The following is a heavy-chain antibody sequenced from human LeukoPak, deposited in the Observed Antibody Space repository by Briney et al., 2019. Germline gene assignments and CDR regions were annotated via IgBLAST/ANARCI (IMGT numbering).Heavy chain of an antibody. J-gene: IGHJ2*01. CDR1: GGSISSYY. V-gene: IGHV4-4*07. D-gene: IGHD4-17*01. CDR2: IYTSGST. Sequence: SETLSLTCTVSGGSISSYYWSWIRQPAGKGLEWIGRIYTSGSTNYNPSLKSRVTMSVDTSENQFSLKLSSVTAADTAVYYCARDATTVTTWYFDLWGRGTLVTVSS. CDR3: ARDATTVTTWYFDL.